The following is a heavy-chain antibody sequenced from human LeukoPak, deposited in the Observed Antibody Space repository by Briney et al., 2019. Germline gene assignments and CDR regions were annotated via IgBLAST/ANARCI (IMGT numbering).Heavy chain of an antibody. D-gene: IGHD3-22*01. CDR2: INAGNGNT. V-gene: IGHV1-3*03. CDR1: GYTFTSYA. J-gene: IGHJ6*03. CDR3: AKGYDKWNYYYYMDV. Sequence: ASVKVSCKASGYTFTSYAMHWVRQAPGQRLEWMGWINAGNGNTKYSQEFQGRVTITRDTSASTAYMELSSLRSEDTAVYYCAKGYDKWNYYYYMDVWGKGTTVTVSS.